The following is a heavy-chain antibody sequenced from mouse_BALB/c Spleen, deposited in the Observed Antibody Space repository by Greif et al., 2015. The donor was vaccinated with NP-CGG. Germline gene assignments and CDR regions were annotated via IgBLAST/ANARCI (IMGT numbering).Heavy chain of an antibody. CDR2: INPSTGYT. Sequence: VQLQQSGAELAKPGASVKMSCKASGYTFTSYWMHWVKQRPGQGLEWFGYINPSTGYTEYNQKFKDKATLTADKSSSTAYMQLSSLTSEDSAVYYCARRGGNYAMDYWGQGTSVTVSS. V-gene: IGHV1-7*01. D-gene: IGHD2-14*01. CDR1: GYTFTSYW. CDR3: ARRGGNYAMDY. J-gene: IGHJ4*01.